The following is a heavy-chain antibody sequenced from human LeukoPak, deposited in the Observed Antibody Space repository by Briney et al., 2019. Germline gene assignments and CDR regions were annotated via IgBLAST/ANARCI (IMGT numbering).Heavy chain of an antibody. Sequence: GASVKVSCKASGGTFSSYAISWVRQAPGQGLEWMGGIIPIFGTANYAQKFQGRVTITADKSTSTAYMELSSLRSEDTAVYYCARTADYGAQPFDYWGQGTLVTVSS. V-gene: IGHV1-69*06. D-gene: IGHD4-17*01. CDR1: GGTFSSYA. CDR3: ARTADYGAQPFDY. J-gene: IGHJ4*02. CDR2: IIPIFGTA.